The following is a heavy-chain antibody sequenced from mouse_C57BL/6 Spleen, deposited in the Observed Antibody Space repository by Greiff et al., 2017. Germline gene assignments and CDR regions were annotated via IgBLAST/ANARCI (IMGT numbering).Heavy chain of an antibody. J-gene: IGHJ2*01. CDR2: ISDGGSYT. D-gene: IGHD1-2*01. Sequence: EVQVVESGGGLVKPGGSLKLSCAASGFTFSSYAMSWVRQTPEKRLEWVATISDGGSYTYYPDNVKGRFTISRDNAKNNLYLQMSHLKSEDTAMYYCARDPLLRYFDYWGQGTTLTVSS. CDR3: ARDPLLRYFDY. V-gene: IGHV5-4*01. CDR1: GFTFSSYA.